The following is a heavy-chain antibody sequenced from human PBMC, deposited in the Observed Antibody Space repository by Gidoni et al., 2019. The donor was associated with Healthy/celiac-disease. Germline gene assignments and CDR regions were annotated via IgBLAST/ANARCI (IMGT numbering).Heavy chain of an antibody. J-gene: IGHJ2*01. D-gene: IGHD3-9*01. Sequence: QVQLQQWGAGLLKPSETLSLTCAVSGGSFSGYYWSWIRPPPGKGLEWIGEINHSGSTNYNPHLESRGTISGETYKNQLSLKMSYVTAADTAGYYGARGISTLGAIFDLWGRGTLVTVSA. V-gene: IGHV4-34*01. CDR1: GGSFSGYY. CDR3: ARGISTLGAIFDL. CDR2: INHSGST.